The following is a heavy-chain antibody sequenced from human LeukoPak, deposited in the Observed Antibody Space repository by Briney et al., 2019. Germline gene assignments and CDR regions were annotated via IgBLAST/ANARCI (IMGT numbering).Heavy chain of an antibody. Sequence: GGSLRLSCAASGFTFSGSAMQWVRQASGKGLEWVGRIRSKANSYATAYGASVKGRFTISRDDSKNTAYLQMNSLKIEDTAVYYCTRLWGDCGGDCYSRDYWGQGTLVTVSS. D-gene: IGHD2-21*02. CDR2: IRSKANSYAT. CDR3: TRLWGDCGGDCYSRDY. CDR1: GFTFSGSA. V-gene: IGHV3-73*01. J-gene: IGHJ4*02.